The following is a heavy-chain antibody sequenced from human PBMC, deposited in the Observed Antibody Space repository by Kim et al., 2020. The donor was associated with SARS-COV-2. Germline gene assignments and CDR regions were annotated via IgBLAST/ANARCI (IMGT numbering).Heavy chain of an antibody. CDR2: IYYSGST. J-gene: IGHJ6*02. Sequence: SETLSLTCTVSGGSISSSSYYWGWIRQPPGKGLEWIGSIYYSGSTYYNPSLKSRVPISVATSKNQFSLKLSSVTAADTAVYYCAREGCSSTSCYRKWIQLPPYYYYGMDVWGQGTTVTVSS. V-gene: IGHV4-39*07. CDR1: GGSISSSSYY. D-gene: IGHD2-2*01. CDR3: AREGCSSTSCYRKWIQLPPYYYYGMDV.